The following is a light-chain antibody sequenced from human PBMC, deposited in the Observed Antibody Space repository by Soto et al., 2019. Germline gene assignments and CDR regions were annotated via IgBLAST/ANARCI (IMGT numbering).Light chain of an antibody. CDR3: QPYNNWPRT. V-gene: IGKV3-15*01. CDR2: GAS. J-gene: IGKJ1*01. Sequence: EIVMTQSPATLSVSPGERATLSCRASQSVSNNLAWYRQKPGQAPRLLIYGASTRATGIPARCSGSGPGTESTLTIRTPQSEDFAVYYCQPYNNWPRTYAQGTKVEIK. CDR1: QSVSNN.